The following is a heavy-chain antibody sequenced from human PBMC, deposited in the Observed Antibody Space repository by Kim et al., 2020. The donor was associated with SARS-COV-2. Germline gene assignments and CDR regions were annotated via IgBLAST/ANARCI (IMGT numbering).Heavy chain of an antibody. V-gene: IGHV1-8*01. D-gene: IGHD3-9*01. J-gene: IGHJ6*02. CDR3: ARGRYVLRYFDWVRVRYGMDV. CDR1: GYTFTSYD. CDR2: MNPNSGNT. Sequence: ASVKVSCKASGYTFTSYDINWVRQATGQGLEWMGWMNPNSGNTGYAQKFQGRVTMTRNTSISTAYMELSSLRSEDTAVYYCARGRYVLRYFDWVRVRYGMDVWGQGTTVTVSS.